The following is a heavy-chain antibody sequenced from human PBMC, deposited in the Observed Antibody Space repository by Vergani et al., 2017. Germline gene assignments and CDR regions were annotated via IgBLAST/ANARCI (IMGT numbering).Heavy chain of an antibody. CDR3: ASYTDSSGPGQFGY. V-gene: IGHV4-4*03. CDR1: GGSISSSNW. J-gene: IGHJ4*02. D-gene: IGHD6-19*01. CDR2: IYHSGST. Sequence: QVQLQESGPGLVKPPGTLSLTCAVSGGSISSSNWWSWVRQPPGKGLEWIGEIYHSGSTNYNPSLKGRVTISVDKTKNQFSLRLSSVTAADTAVYYCASYTDSSGPGQFGYGGQGTLVTVSS.